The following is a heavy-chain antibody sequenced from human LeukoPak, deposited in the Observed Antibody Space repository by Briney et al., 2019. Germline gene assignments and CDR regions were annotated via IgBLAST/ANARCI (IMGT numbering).Heavy chain of an antibody. V-gene: IGHV3-23*01. CDR2: ISGSGGST. J-gene: IGHJ3*02. Sequence: GGSLRLSRAASGFTFSSYAMSWVRQAPGKGLEWVSAISGSGGSTYYADSVKGRFTISRDNSKNTLYLQMNSLRAEDTAVYYCARGGSYLSAFDIWGQGTMVTVSS. CDR1: GFTFSSYA. CDR3: ARGGSYLSAFDI. D-gene: IGHD1-26*01.